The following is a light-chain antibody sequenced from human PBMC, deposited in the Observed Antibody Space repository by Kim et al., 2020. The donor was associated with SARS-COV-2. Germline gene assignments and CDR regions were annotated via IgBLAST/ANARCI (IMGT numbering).Light chain of an antibody. CDR2: GAS. CDR1: QSVGSSY. J-gene: IGKJ1*01. Sequence: SPGERVTLSCRASQSVGSSYLAWYQQKPGQAPRLLISGASSRATAIPDRFSGSGSGTDFTLTISRVEPEDFAVYYCQQYGSSPTTFGQGTKVEIK. V-gene: IGKV3-20*01. CDR3: QQYGSSPTT.